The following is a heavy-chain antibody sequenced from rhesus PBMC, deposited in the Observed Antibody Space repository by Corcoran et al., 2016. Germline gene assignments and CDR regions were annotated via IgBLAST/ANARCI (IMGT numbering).Heavy chain of an antibody. CDR3: AREGEYSSGWY. CDR2: IYGSGGGT. D-gene: IGHD6-31*01. V-gene: IGHV4-106*01. Sequence: QVQLQESGPGLVKPSETLSLTCAVSGGSISDDYYWSWIRQPPGKGLAWIGYIYGSGGGTNYNPSLKNRVPSSIDTSKTQCALKLSSGPAADMAVYYCAREGEYSSGWYWGQGVLVTVSS. J-gene: IGHJ4*01. CDR1: GGSISDDYY.